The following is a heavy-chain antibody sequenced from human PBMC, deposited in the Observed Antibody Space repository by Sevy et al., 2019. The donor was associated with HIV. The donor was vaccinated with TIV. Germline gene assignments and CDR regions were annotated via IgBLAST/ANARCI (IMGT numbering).Heavy chain of an antibody. J-gene: IGHJ4*02. CDR1: GFSFSGYG. CDR2: IWYDGTNK. CDR3: ARERIAVAGMGYYFDF. Sequence: GGSLRLSCAASGFSFSGYGMHWVRQAPGMGLEWVAVIWYDGTNKEYKDSVKGRYTISRDNSKNTLYLQMNSLRAEDTAVYYCARERIAVAGMGYYFDFWGQRTLVTVSS. D-gene: IGHD6-19*01. V-gene: IGHV3-33*01.